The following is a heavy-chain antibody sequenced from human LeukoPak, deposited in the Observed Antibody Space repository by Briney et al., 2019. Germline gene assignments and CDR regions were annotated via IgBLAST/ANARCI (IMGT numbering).Heavy chain of an antibody. D-gene: IGHD2-15*01. V-gene: IGHV3-23*01. CDR2: ISGRGGTT. Sequence: GGSLRLSCAASGFTFNSFAMNWVRQTPGKGLEWVSVISGRGGTTYYADSVKGRFTISRDDSKKTLYLQMNSLRAEDTAVYYCAKGEAAIPYYFDYWGQGTLVTVSS. J-gene: IGHJ4*02. CDR3: AKGEAAIPYYFDY. CDR1: GFTFNSFA.